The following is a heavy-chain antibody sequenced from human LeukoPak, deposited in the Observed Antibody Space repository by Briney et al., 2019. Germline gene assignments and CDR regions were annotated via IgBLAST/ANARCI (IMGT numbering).Heavy chain of an antibody. CDR3: ARDPYSGNHGNDYYYYMDV. J-gene: IGHJ6*03. CDR2: ITSSGTYI. CDR1: GFTFSNYN. Sequence: NSGGSLRLSCAASGFTFSNYNMNWVRQAPGKAMDWVSSITSSGTYIFYADSVKGRFTISRDNAKNSLYLQMDSLGPEDTAVYYCARDPYSGNHGNDYYYYMDVWGKGTTVTISS. V-gene: IGHV3-21*01. D-gene: IGHD1-26*01.